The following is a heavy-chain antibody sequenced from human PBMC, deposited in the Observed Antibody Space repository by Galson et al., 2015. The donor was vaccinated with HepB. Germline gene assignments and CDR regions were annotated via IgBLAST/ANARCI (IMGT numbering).Heavy chain of an antibody. CDR1: GFTFSTYA. D-gene: IGHD3/OR15-3a*01. V-gene: IGHV3-23*01. CDR2: ISGSGITT. J-gene: IGHJ4*02. CDR3: AKDPAVSYHDFWTENYFLGEFDY. Sequence: SLRLSCAASGFTFSTYAMSWVRQAPGKGLEWVSTISGSGITTYYADSVKGRFTISRDNSKNTLYLQMNGLRVEDTAVYHCAKDPAVSYHDFWTENYFLGEFDYWGRGTLVTVSS.